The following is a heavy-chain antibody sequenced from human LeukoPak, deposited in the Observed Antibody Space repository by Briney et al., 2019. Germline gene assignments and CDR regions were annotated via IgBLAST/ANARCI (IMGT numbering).Heavy chain of an antibody. V-gene: IGHV1-18*01. CDR3: ASDPSYDILTGYFGTPLY. CDR2: ISAYNGNT. Sequence: ASVKVSCKASGYTFTSYGISWVRQAPGQGLEWMGWISAYNGNTNYAQKLQGRVTMTTDTSTSTAYMELRSLRSDDTAVYYCASDPSYDILTGYFGTPLYWGQGTLVTVSS. D-gene: IGHD3-9*01. J-gene: IGHJ4*02. CDR1: GYTFTSYG.